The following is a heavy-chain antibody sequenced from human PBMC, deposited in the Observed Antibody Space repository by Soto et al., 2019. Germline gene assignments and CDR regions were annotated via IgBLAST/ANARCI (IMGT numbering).Heavy chain of an antibody. CDR3: AKMTTVRNYGMDV. J-gene: IGHJ6*02. D-gene: IGHD4-17*01. CDR1: GGSISSGGYY. CDR2: IYYSGST. Sequence: QVQLQESGPGLVKPSQTLSLTCTVSGGSISSGGYYWSWIRQHPGKGLEWIGYIYYSGSTYYNPSLESRVTISVDTSKNQFALKLSSVTAADTAVYYCAKMTTVRNYGMDVWGQGTTVTVSS. V-gene: IGHV4-31*03.